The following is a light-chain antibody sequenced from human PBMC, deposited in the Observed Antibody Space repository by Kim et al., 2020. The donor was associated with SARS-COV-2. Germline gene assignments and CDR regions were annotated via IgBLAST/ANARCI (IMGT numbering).Light chain of an antibody. J-gene: IGLJ2*01. Sequence: QSVLTQPPSASGAPGQRVTISCTGSSSNIGAPYDVHWYQQLPGRAPKPLIFGNTNRPSGVPDRFSGSKSGSSASLAITGLQAEDEGDYYCQSYDSSLSSSVFGGGTKLTVL. V-gene: IGLV1-40*01. CDR2: GNT. CDR1: SSNIGAPYD. CDR3: QSYDSSLSSSV.